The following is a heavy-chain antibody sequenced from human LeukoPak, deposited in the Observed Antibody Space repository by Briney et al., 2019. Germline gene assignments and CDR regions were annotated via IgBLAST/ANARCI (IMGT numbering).Heavy chain of an antibody. J-gene: IGHJ4*02. D-gene: IGHD2-2*01. V-gene: IGHV3-21*01. Sequence: GGSLRLSCAASGFTFRSYSMNWVRQAPGKGLEWVSSISSSSSYIYYADSVKGRFTISRDNAKNSLYLQMNSLRAEDTAVYYCAREQIVVPAAFDYWGQGTLVTVSS. CDR2: ISSSSSYI. CDR1: GFTFRSYS. CDR3: AREQIVVPAAFDY.